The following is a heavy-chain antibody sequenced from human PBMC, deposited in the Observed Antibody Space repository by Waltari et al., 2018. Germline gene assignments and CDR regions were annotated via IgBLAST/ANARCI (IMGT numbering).Heavy chain of an antibody. D-gene: IGHD1-26*01. Sequence: QVQLQDSGPGLIKPSETLSLTCTVPGGSVNSYYGSWIRQPAGKGLEWIGRIYANGNTNYNPSLKTRVTMSEDMSKNQVSLSLTSVTAADTAVYYCAKMAAKVGAHDAFDIWGQGTMVTVSS. CDR1: GGSVNSYY. CDR3: AKMAAKVGAHDAFDI. CDR2: IYANGNT. V-gene: IGHV4-4*07. J-gene: IGHJ3*02.